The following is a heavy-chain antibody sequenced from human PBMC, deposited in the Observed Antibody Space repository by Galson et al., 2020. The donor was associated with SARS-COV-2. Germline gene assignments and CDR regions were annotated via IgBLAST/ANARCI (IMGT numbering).Heavy chain of an antibody. Sequence: GGSLRLSCAASGFTFNSYSMSWVRQAPGKGLEWVSSISSNSEYIYNVDSVKGRFTISRDNAKNSLYLQMNSLRAEDTAVYYCAREASWAMFGMDVWGQGTTVTVSS. D-gene: IGHD1-26*01. CDR1: GFTFNSYS. CDR2: ISSNSEYI. CDR3: AREASWAMFGMDV. V-gene: IGHV3-21*01. J-gene: IGHJ6*02.